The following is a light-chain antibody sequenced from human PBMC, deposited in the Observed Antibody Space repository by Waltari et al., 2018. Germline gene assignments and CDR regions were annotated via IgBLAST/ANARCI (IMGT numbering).Light chain of an antibody. Sequence: IVMTQSPTSLAVSLGERATIHCKSSQRVLYSSNNKNYLAWYQQKPGQPPKLLIYWASTRESGVPDRFSGSGSGTDFTLTISSLQAEDVAVYYCQQYYGTPLWTFGQGTKVEIK. J-gene: IGKJ1*01. CDR3: QQYYGTPLWT. CDR1: QRVLYSSNNKNY. CDR2: WAS. V-gene: IGKV4-1*01.